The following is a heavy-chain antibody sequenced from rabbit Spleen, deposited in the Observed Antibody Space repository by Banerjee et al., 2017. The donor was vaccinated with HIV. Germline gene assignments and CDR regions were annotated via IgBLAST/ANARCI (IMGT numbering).Heavy chain of an antibody. CDR2: IYPDSSGST. D-gene: IGHD4-1*01. CDR1: GFDFSSYG. V-gene: IGHV1S47*01. J-gene: IGHJ4*01. CDR3: ARDLAGVIGWNFGW. Sequence: QQQLVESGGGLVQPGGSLKLSCKASGFDFSSYGVSWVRQAPGKGLEYVACIYPDSSGSTVYASWAKGRFTISRENTQNTVSLQLNSLTAADTATYFCARDLAGVIGWNFGWWGPGTLVTVS.